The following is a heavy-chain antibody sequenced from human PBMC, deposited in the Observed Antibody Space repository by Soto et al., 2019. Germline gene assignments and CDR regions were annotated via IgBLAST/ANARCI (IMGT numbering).Heavy chain of an antibody. CDR3: AKSVKFCREGSCFLHYYMDV. CDR1: GFTFSIYA. CDR2: IGGSGAGT. D-gene: IGHD2-15*01. J-gene: IGHJ6*03. Sequence: PGGSLRLSCAASGFTFSIYAMTWVRQAPGMGLEWVSFIGGSGAGTSYSSSVKGRFTISRDNSKNTLYLQMNGLRAEDTGIYYCAKSVKFCREGSCFLHYYMDVWGKGTTVTVSS. V-gene: IGHV3-23*01.